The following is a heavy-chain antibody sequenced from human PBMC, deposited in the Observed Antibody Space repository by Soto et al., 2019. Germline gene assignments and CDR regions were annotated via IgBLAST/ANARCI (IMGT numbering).Heavy chain of an antibody. CDR3: ARARTMRWLQLFFDY. J-gene: IGHJ4*02. V-gene: IGHV4-30-4*01. Sequence: QVQLQESGPGLVKPSQTLSLTYTVSGGSISSGDYYWSWIRQPPGKGLEWIGYIYYSGSTYYNPSLKSRVTISVDTSKNQFSLKLNSVTAADTAVYYCARARTMRWLQLFFDYWGQGTLVTVSS. CDR2: IYYSGST. CDR1: GGSISSGDYY. D-gene: IGHD5-12*01.